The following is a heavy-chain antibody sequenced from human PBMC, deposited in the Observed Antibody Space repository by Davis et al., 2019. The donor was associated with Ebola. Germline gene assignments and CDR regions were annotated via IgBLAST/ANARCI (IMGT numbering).Heavy chain of an antibody. CDR3: ATLRRTVTGMDDAFDI. J-gene: IGHJ3*02. Sequence: GESLKISCKGSGYSFTNYWIGWVRQMPGKGLEWMGIIYTGDSDTRYSPSFRGQVTISAEKSIRAAYLQWSNLKASDTAMYYCATLRRTVTGMDDAFDIWGQGTMVTVSA. CDR2: IYTGDSDT. CDR1: GYSFTNYW. V-gene: IGHV5-51*01. D-gene: IGHD4-11*01.